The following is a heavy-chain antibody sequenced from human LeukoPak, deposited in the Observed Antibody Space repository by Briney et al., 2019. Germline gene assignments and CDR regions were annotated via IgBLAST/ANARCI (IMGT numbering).Heavy chain of an antibody. V-gene: IGHV4-61*01. D-gene: IGHD1-26*01. J-gene: IGHJ4*02. CDR2: IYYSGST. Sequence: SETLSLTCTVSGCSVNSGSCYRNWIRQPPGKGLEWIGYIYYSGSTNYNPSLKSRVTISVDTSKNQFSLKLSSVTAADTAVYYCARAAYSGSYHSDYWGQGTLVTVSS. CDR3: ARAAYSGSYHSDY. CDR1: GCSVNSGSCY.